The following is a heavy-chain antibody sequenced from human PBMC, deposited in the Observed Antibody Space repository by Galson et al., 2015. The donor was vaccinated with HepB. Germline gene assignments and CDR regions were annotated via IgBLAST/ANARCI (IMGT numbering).Heavy chain of an antibody. CDR1: GGTFSSYA. Sequence: SVKVSCKASGGTFSSYAISWVRQAPGQGLEWMGGIIPIFGTANYAQKFQGRVTITADESTSTAYMELSGLRSEDTAVYYCARDPPQMSFAMNYDILKKHNYYYGMDVWGQGTTVTVSS. CDR2: IIPIFGTA. CDR3: ARDPPQMSFAMNYDILKKHNYYYGMDV. D-gene: IGHD3-9*01. V-gene: IGHV1-69*13. J-gene: IGHJ6*02.